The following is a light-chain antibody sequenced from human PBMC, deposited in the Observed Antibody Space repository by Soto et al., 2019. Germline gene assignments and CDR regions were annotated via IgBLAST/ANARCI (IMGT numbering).Light chain of an antibody. CDR2: LEGSGGY. J-gene: IGLJ2*01. CDR1: SGHSSYI. CDR3: ETWDSNTRV. V-gene: IGLV4-60*03. Sequence: QLVLTQSSSASASLGSSVKLTCTLSSGHSSYIIAWHQQQPGKAPRYLMKLEGSGGYNKGSGVPGRFSGSSSGADRYLTISKLQSEDEADYYCETWDSNTRVFGGGTQLTVL.